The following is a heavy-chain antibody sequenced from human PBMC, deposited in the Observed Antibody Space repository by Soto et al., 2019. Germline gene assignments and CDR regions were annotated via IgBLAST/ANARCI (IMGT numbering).Heavy chain of an antibody. Sequence: QVQLVESGGGVVQPGKSLRLSCAASGFTFSSYGMHWVRQAPGKGLEWVAVISYDGSNKYYADSVKGRFTISRDNSKNTLYLQMNSLRAEDTAVYYCAKDDSSGWYDRYYGMDVWGQGTTVTVSS. CDR1: GFTFSSYG. CDR2: ISYDGSNK. J-gene: IGHJ6*02. V-gene: IGHV3-30*18. D-gene: IGHD6-19*01. CDR3: AKDDSSGWYDRYYGMDV.